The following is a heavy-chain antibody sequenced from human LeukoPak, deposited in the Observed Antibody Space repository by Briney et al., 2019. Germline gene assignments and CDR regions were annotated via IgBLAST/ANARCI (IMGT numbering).Heavy chain of an antibody. CDR3: ARDLEAYCGGDCPPRFDY. D-gene: IGHD2-21*02. J-gene: IGHJ4*02. CDR1: GFTFSSYG. V-gene: IGHV3-33*01. Sequence: GRSLRLSCAASGFTFSSYGMHWVRQAPGKGLEWVAVIWHDGSNKYYADSVKGRFTISRDNSKNTLYLQMNSLRAEDTAVYYCARDLEAYCGGDCPPRFDYWGQGTLVTVSS. CDR2: IWHDGSNK.